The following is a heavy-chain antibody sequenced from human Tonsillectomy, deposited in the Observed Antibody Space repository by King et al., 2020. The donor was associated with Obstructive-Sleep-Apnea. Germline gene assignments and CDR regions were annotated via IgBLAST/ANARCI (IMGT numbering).Heavy chain of an antibody. Sequence: VQLVESGGGLIQPGGSLRLSCAASGFTFSSYAMSWVRQAPGKGLEWVSAISASGGSTFCAGSVKGRFTISRDNSKNTLYLQMNSLRAEDTAVYYCAKRLRFLEWLSFDYWGQGTLVTVSS. J-gene: IGHJ4*02. D-gene: IGHD3-3*01. CDR2: ISASGGST. CDR1: GFTFSSYA. V-gene: IGHV3-23*04. CDR3: AKRLRFLEWLSFDY.